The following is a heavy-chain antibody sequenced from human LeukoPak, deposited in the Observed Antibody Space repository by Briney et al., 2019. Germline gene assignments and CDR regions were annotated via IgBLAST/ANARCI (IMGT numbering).Heavy chain of an antibody. J-gene: IGHJ6*02. CDR1: GFTFSSYS. Sequence: GGSLRLSGAASGFTFSSYSMSWVRQAPGKGLEWVANIKQDGSEKYYVDSVKGRFTISRDNAKNSLYLQMNSLRAEDTAVYYCARDRFVDGDWPHYYYYYGMDVWGQGTTVTVSS. CDR3: ARDRFVDGDWPHYYYYYGMDV. CDR2: IKQDGSEK. D-gene: IGHD4-17*01. V-gene: IGHV3-7*01.